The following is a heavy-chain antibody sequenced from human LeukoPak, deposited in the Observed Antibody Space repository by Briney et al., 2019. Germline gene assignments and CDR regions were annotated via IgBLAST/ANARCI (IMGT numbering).Heavy chain of an antibody. D-gene: IGHD5-18*01. J-gene: IGHJ4*02. CDR1: GYSFTSYW. Sequence: KNGESLKISCKGSGYSFTSYWIGWVRQMPGKGLEWMGIIYPGDSDTRYSPSFQGQVTISADKSISTAYLQWSSLKASDTAMYYCARLPPNPTADSRRRGYSYGFGYFDYWGQGTLVTVSS. CDR2: IYPGDSDT. V-gene: IGHV5-51*01. CDR3: ARLPPNPTADSRRRGYSYGFGYFDY.